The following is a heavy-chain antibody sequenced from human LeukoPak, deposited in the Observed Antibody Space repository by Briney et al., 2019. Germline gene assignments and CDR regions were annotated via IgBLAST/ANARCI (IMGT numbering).Heavy chain of an antibody. Sequence: GASVKLSCKASGYTFTGYGISWVRQAPGPGLEWMGWISAYNGNTNYAQKLQGRVTMTTDTSTSTAYMELRSLRSDDTAACSCARNYGLGSNPGVNSWGEARMASVSS. CDR1: GYTFTGYG. V-gene: IGHV1-18*01. D-gene: IGHD3-10*01. CDR3: ARNYGLGSNPGVNS. CDR2: ISAYNGNT. J-gene: IGHJ3*02.